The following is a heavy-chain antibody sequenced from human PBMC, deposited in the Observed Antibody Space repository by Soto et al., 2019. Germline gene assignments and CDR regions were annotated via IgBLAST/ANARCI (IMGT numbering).Heavy chain of an antibody. CDR1: GGSFSGYY. D-gene: IGHD2-21*02. CDR2: INHSGST. V-gene: IGHV4-34*01. Sequence: SETLSLTCAVYGGSFSGYYWSWIRQPPGKGLEWIGEINHSGSTNYNPSLKSRVTISVDTSKNQFSLKLSSVTAADTAVYYCARGEHIVVVTPGWDYWGQGTLVTVSS. J-gene: IGHJ4*02. CDR3: ARGEHIVVVTPGWDY.